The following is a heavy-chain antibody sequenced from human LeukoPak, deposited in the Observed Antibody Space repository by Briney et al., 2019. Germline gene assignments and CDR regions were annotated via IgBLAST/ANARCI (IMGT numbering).Heavy chain of an antibody. D-gene: IGHD6-13*01. V-gene: IGHV3-11*01. CDR1: GFTFSDYY. Sequence: GGSLRLSCAASGFTFSDYYMSWIRQAPGKGLEWVSYISSSGSTIYYADSVKGRFTISRDNSKNTLYLQMNSLRAEDTAVYYCAKERSSSSWYGYFDYWGQGTLVTVSS. J-gene: IGHJ4*02. CDR2: ISSSGSTI. CDR3: AKERSSSSWYGYFDY.